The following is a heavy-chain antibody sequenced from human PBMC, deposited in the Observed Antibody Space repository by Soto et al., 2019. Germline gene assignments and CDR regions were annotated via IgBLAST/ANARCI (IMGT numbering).Heavy chain of an antibody. J-gene: IGHJ6*02. CDR1: GYTFTGHY. CDR2: INPNSGAT. Sequence: QAQLVQSGAELKRPGASVKVSCKASGYTFTGHYIHWVRQAPGQGPEWMGWINPNSGATKFGQKFQDWVTLTRDTSISTAYMALTRLTADDTTVYFCARAGNAFCNTDGCPHYYGMDVWGQGTTVVVS. D-gene: IGHD2-8*02. CDR3: ARAGNAFCNTDGCPHYYGMDV. V-gene: IGHV1-2*04.